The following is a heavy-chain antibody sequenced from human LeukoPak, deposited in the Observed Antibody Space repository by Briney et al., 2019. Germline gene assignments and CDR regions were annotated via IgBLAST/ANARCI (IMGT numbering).Heavy chain of an antibody. V-gene: IGHV3-7*01. CDR2: IKQDGSEK. CDR3: AREGLRYFDWLLSCFDY. Sequence: GGSLRLSCAASGFTFSDYAMSWVRQAPGKGLEWVANIKQDGSEKYYVDSVKGRFTISRDNAKNSLYLQMNSLRAEDTAVHYCAREGLRYFDWLLSCFDYWGQGTLVTVSS. CDR1: GFTFSDYA. J-gene: IGHJ4*02. D-gene: IGHD3-9*01.